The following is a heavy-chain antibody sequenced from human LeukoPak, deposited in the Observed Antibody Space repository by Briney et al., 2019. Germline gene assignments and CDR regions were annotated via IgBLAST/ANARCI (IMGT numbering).Heavy chain of an antibody. CDR3: AREELDAFDI. D-gene: IGHD1-7*01. J-gene: IGHJ3*02. V-gene: IGHV6-1*01. CDR1: GDSFSSNSAA. Sequence: SQTLSLTCAISGDSFSSNSAAWNWLRQSPSRGLEWLGRTYYRSKWYNDYAVSVKSLITINPDTSKNQFSLQLNSVTPEDTAVYYCAREELDAFDIWGQGTMVTVSS. CDR2: TYYRSKWYN.